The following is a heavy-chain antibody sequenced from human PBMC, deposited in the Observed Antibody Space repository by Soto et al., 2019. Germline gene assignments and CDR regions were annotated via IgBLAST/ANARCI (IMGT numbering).Heavy chain of an antibody. J-gene: IGHJ5*02. D-gene: IGHD6-19*01. CDR3: ARDLGLVGSGWPENWFDP. CDR2: INPSGGST. Sequence: ASVKVSCKASGYTFTSYYMHWVRQAPGQGLEWMGIINPSGGSTSYAQKFQGRVTMTRDMSTGTVYMELSSLRSEDTAVYYCARDLGLVGSGWPENWFDPWGQRTLVTVSS. V-gene: IGHV1-46*03. CDR1: GYTFTSYY.